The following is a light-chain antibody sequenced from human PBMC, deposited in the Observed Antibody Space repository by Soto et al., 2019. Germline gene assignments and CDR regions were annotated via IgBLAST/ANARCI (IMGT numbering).Light chain of an antibody. V-gene: IGKV3-20*01. CDR2: GAS. CDR1: QTVPSNY. Sequence: EIVLTQSPGIISLSPGERATLSCRASQTVPSNYLAWYQQNPGQAPRLLIYGASNRATGIPDRFSGSGSGRDFSLTIIRLEPGDFAVYYCHPYGLGRNTFGQGKRL. J-gene: IGKJ5*01. CDR3: HPYGLGRNT.